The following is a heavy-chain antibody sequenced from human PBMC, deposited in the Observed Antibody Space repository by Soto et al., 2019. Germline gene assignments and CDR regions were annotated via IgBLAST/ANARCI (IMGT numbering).Heavy chain of an antibody. CDR1: GFAFRSYG. D-gene: IGHD3-3*01. J-gene: IGHJ5*02. CDR2: ISYDGEKE. V-gene: IGHV3-30*18. CDR3: AKAGFTVSGEGFDP. Sequence: QEQLGESGGGVVQPGSSLRLSCAASGFAFRSYGMNWVRQAPGKGLEWVALISYDGEKEYYADSVKGRFTISRDNSENTLFLQMSRLTTDDSGVYFCAKAGFTVSGEGFDPWGQGTRVTVSS.